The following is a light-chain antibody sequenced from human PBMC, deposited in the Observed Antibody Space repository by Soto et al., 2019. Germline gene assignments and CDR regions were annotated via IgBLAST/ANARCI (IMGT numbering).Light chain of an antibody. CDR2: TAS. CDR1: QSMSSY. V-gene: IGKV1-39*01. CDR3: QQTYSIPLT. J-gene: IGKJ4*01. Sequence: DIQMPQSPSSLSASVGDRVTITCRASQSMSSYLNWYQQKPGKAPKLLIYTASSLQSGVPSRFSGSWSGTNFSLTISRLQPEDFATYFCQQTYSIPLTFGGGTKVDI.